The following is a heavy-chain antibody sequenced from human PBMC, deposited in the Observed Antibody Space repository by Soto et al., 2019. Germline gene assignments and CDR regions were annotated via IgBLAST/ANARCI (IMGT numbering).Heavy chain of an antibody. CDR3: AVGGYSYGPNWFDP. Sequence: VAVISYDGSNKYYADSVKGRFTISRDNSKNTLYLQMNSLRAEDTAVYYCAVGGYSYGPNWFDPWGQGTLVTVSS. CDR2: ISYDGSNK. V-gene: IGHV3-30-3*01. J-gene: IGHJ5*02. D-gene: IGHD5-18*01.